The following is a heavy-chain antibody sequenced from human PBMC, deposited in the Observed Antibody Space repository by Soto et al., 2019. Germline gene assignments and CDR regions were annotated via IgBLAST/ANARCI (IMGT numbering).Heavy chain of an antibody. CDR1: GDSISSYY. CDR2: INHSGST. V-gene: IGHV4-34*01. J-gene: IGHJ5*02. D-gene: IGHD2-2*01. CDR3: ARGHIVVVPAAANTNWFDP. Sequence: SETLSLTCTVSGDSISSYYWSWIRQPPGKGLEWIGEINHSGSTNYNPSLKSRVTISIETSKNQFSLKLSSVTAADTAVYYCARGHIVVVPAAANTNWFDPWGQG.